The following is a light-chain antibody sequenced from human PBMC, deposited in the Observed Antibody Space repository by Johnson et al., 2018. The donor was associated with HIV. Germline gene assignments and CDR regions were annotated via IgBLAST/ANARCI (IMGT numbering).Light chain of an antibody. CDR2: DNN. J-gene: IGLJ1*01. CDR1: SSNIGNNY. Sequence: QSVLTQPPSVSAAPGQKVTISCSGSSSNIGNNYVYWYQQLPGTAPKLLIYDNNKRPSGIPDRFSGSKSGTSATLGITGLQTGDEADYYCGTWGGVFGTGTKVTVL. V-gene: IGLV1-51*01. CDR3: GTWGGV.